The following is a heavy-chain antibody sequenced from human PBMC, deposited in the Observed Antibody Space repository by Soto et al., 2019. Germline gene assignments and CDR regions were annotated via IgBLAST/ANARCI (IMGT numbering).Heavy chain of an antibody. Sequence: QVQLVESGGGVVQPGRSLRLSCVASGFTFSSYAMHWVRQAPGKGLEWVAVISYDGDSKYYADSVKGRFTISRDKSKNTLFLQMNSLRDDDTAVYYCARAGWTGIYFFYYGMDVWGQGTTVTVSS. J-gene: IGHJ6*02. D-gene: IGHD3-9*01. V-gene: IGHV3-30-3*01. CDR1: GFTFSSYA. CDR2: ISYDGDSK. CDR3: ARAGWTGIYFFYYGMDV.